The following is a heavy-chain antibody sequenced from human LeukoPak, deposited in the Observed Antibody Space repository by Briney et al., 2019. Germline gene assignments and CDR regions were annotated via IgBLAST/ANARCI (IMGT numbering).Heavy chain of an antibody. CDR1: GFTFGDYA. Sequence: GRSLRLSCTASGFTFGDYAMSWVRQAPGKGLEWVGFIRSKPYGGTTEYAASVKCRFTISRDDSESIAYMQINTLKTEDTAVYYCTRDYEWSRYWGQGTLVTVSS. CDR2: IRSKPYGGTT. CDR3: TRDYEWSRY. J-gene: IGHJ4*02. D-gene: IGHD3-16*01. V-gene: IGHV3-49*04.